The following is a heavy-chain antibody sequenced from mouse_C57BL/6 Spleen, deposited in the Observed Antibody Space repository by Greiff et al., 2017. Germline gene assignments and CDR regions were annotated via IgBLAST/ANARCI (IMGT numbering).Heavy chain of an antibody. CDR3: ARTLWYYAMDY. V-gene: IGHV5-17*01. Sequence: EVKVVESGGGLVKPGGSLKLSCAASGFTFSDYGMHWVRQAPEKGLEWVAYISSGSSTIYYADTVKGRFTISRDNAKNTLFLQMTSLRSEDTAMYYCARTLWYYAMDYWGQGTSVTVSS. CDR1: GFTFSDYG. CDR2: ISSGSSTI. J-gene: IGHJ4*01.